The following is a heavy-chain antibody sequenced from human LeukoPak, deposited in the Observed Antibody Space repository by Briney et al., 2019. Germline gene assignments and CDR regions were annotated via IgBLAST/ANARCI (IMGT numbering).Heavy chain of an antibody. Sequence: GGSLRLSCAASGFTFSDYYMSWIRQAPGKGLEWVSYISSSGSTIYYADSVKGRFTISRDNAKNSLYLQMNSLRAEDTAVYYCARASLWSGDSSGCFDYWGQGTLVTVSS. V-gene: IGHV3-11*04. D-gene: IGHD3-22*01. CDR3: ARASLWSGDSSGCFDY. CDR1: GFTFSDYY. J-gene: IGHJ4*02. CDR2: ISSSGSTI.